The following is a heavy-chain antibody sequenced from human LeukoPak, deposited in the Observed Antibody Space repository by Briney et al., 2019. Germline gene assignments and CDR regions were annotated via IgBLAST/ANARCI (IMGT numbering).Heavy chain of an antibody. CDR1: GFTFSDYW. J-gene: IGHJ5*02. V-gene: IGHV3-74*01. CDR3: TREADIDWFDP. Sequence: GGSLRLSCAASGFTFSDYWMHWVRRGPGKGLGGVSRINTAGNNIDYADSVKGRFTVSRDNAKNTLFLQMNSLRVDDTATYYCTREADIDWFDPWGQGTPVIVSS. D-gene: IGHD3-9*01. CDR2: INTAGNNI.